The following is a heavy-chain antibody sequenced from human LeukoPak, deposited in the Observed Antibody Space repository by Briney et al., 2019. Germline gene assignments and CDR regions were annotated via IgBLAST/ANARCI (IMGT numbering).Heavy chain of an antibody. V-gene: IGHV4-59*13. J-gene: IGHJ4*02. Sequence: SDTLALIFTVSGDSLGSYYWSWIRQAPGKGLEWIGRNYYSGSNNYNPSRKSRVTISVDTSENQFSLKLSSVTAADTAVYYCARAVREGRMDYWGQGTLVSVSS. CDR3: ARAVREGRMDY. CDR2: NYYSGSN. D-gene: IGHD3-10*01. CDR1: GDSLGSYY.